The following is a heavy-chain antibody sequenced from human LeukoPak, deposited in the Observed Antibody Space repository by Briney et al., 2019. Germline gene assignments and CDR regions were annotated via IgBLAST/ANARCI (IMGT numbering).Heavy chain of an antibody. CDR2: MKQDGSEK. J-gene: IGHJ4*02. D-gene: IGHD3-10*01. Sequence: GGSLRLSCAASGFTFSSYWMSWVRQAPGKGLEWVANMKQDGSEKYYVDSVKGRFTISRDNAKNSLYLQMNSLRAEDTAVYYCARDRRYGSGSYYFDYWGQGTLVTVSS. CDR1: GFTFSSYW. CDR3: ARDRRYGSGSYYFDY. V-gene: IGHV3-7*01.